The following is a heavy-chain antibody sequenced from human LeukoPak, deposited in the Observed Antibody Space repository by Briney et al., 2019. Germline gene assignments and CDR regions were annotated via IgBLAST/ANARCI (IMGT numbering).Heavy chain of an antibody. CDR2: IIPIFGTA. Sequence: SVKVSCKASGGTFSSYAISWVRQAPGQGLEWMGGIIPIFGTANYAQKFQGRVTMTRNTSISTAYMELSSLRSEDTAVYYCARYDSSGWYEGVDYWGQGTLVTVSS. D-gene: IGHD6-19*01. CDR1: GGTFSSYA. CDR3: ARYDSSGWYEGVDY. V-gene: IGHV1-69*05. J-gene: IGHJ4*02.